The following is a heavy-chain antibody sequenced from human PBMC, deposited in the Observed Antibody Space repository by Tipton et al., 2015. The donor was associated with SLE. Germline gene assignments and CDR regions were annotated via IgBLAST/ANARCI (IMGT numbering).Heavy chain of an antibody. CDR3: AKDTPSPYDPKRYFDY. V-gene: IGHV3-23*04. Sequence: QLVQSGGGVVQPGRSLRLSCAASGFTFSSYAMSWVRQAPGKGLEWVSTISGGGGSTYYADSVKGRFTISRDNSKNTLYLQMNSLRAEDTAVYYCAKDTPSPYDPKRYFDYWGQGTLVTVSS. CDR2: ISGGGGST. D-gene: IGHD3-16*01. J-gene: IGHJ4*02. CDR1: GFTFSSYA.